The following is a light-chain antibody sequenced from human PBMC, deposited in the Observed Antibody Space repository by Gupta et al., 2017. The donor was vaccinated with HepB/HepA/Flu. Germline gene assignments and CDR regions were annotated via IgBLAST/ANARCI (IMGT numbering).Light chain of an antibody. CDR1: QNILYSSINKNY. V-gene: IGKV4-1*01. J-gene: IGKJ4*01. CDR2: RAS. Sequence: DIVQTPYPDSLAVSLGESATIICKSSQNILYSSINKNYLAWYQQKPGQPPKLLIYRASSRESGVPDRFSGSGSGTDFTLTISSLQAEDFAVYYCQQDNSSPLTFGGGTKVEIK. CDR3: QQDNSSPLT.